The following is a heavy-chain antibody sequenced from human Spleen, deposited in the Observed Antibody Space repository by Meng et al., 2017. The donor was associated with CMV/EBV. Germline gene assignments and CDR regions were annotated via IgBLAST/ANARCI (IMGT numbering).Heavy chain of an antibody. J-gene: IGHJ4*02. CDR1: GFTFSSNG. D-gene: IGHD3-10*01. V-gene: IGHV3-30*02. CDR3: AKDRFRSFFDS. CDR2: IRYDGSTT. Sequence: GESLKISCAASGFTFSSNGMHWVRQETGKGPEWVAFIRYDGSTTYYADSVKGRFTISRDNSKNTLYLQMNGLRSDDSALYYCAKDRFRSFFDSWGQGTLVTVSS.